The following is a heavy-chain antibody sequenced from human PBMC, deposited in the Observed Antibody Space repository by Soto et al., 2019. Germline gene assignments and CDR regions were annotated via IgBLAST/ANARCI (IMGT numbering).Heavy chain of an antibody. D-gene: IGHD3-16*02. Sequence: QLQLQESGPGLVKPSETLSLTCTVSGGSISSSSYYWGWIRQPPGKGLEWNGSVYYSGSNYYNPSLKSRVTIPVDTSKNQFDLKLSSVTAADTAVYYCASGTDDIWGSYRYTPDYWGQGTLVTVSS. CDR2: VYYSGSN. CDR3: ASGTDDIWGSYRYTPDY. V-gene: IGHV4-39*01. CDR1: GGSISSSSYY. J-gene: IGHJ4*02.